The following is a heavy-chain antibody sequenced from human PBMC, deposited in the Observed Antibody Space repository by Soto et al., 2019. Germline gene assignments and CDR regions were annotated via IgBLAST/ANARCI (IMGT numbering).Heavy chain of an antibody. CDR1: GYAFTSHT. CDR2: LIVSHGSP. V-gene: IGHV1-3*01. Sequence: QVQLVQSGAEVKEPGASVRVSCKASGYAFTSHTIHWARQAPGQGLEWMGWLIVSHGSPRYAPQFQGRVTFGRDTSATKAYMELSSLTSEDTAVYYCAREPEDGVPGDYWGQGTPVVVSS. D-gene: IGHD3-3*01. CDR3: AREPEDGVPGDY. J-gene: IGHJ4*02.